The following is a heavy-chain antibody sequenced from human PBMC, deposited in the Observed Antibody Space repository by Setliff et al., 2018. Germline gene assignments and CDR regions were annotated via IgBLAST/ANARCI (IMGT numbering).Heavy chain of an antibody. Sequence: GSLRLSCVASGFSFSNYYMSWVRQAPGKGLEWVANINEDGSEECYVDSVKGRFTIPRDNSNNTLYRQMTSLRADDTAVYYWARGSGDHCSGASCYFLHWGQGSLVTVSS. J-gene: IGHJ4*02. CDR3: ARGSGDHCSGASCYFLH. V-gene: IGHV3-7*03. D-gene: IGHD2-15*01. CDR2: INEDGSEE. CDR1: GFSFSNYY.